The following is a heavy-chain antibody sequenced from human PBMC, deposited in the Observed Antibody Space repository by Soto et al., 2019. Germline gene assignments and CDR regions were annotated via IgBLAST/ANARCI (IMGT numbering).Heavy chain of an antibody. CDR2: ISAYNGNT. V-gene: IGHV1-18*01. J-gene: IGHJ6*02. CDR3: AIDYYGSGSYGSVEYYYYYGMDV. D-gene: IGHD3-10*01. CDR1: GYTFTSYG. Sequence: ASVKVSCKASGYTFTSYGISWVRQAPGQGLEWMGWISAYNGNTNYAQKLQGRVTMTTDTSTGTAYMELRSLRPDDTAVYYCAIDYYGSGSYGSVEYYYYYGMDVWGQGTTVTVSS.